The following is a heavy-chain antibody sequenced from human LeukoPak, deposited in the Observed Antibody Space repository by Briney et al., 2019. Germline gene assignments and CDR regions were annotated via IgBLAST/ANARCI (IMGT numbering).Heavy chain of an antibody. CDR3: ARGVAVLLWFGGAFDI. CDR2: IPSSGGST. Sequence: GGSLRLSCVASGFTFSSNVMIWVRQAPGKGLEWVSSIPSSGGSTYYADSVKGRFTISRDNSKNTLYLQMNSLRAEDTAVYYCARGVAVLLWFGGAFDIWGQGTMVTVSS. V-gene: IGHV3-23*01. CDR1: GFTFSSNV. J-gene: IGHJ3*02. D-gene: IGHD3-10*01.